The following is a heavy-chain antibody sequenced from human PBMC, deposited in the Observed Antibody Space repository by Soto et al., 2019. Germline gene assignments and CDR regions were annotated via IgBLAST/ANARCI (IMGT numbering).Heavy chain of an antibody. J-gene: IGHJ4*02. V-gene: IGHV1-69*02. D-gene: IGHD6-6*01. CDR2: IIPILGIA. CDR3: ASLGSSSDRGFDY. CDR1: GGTFSSYT. Sequence: GASVKVSCKASGGTFSSYTISWVRQAPGQGLEWMGRIIPILGIANYAQKFQGRVTITADKSTSTAYMELSSLRSEDTAVYYCASLGSSSDRGFDYWGQGTLVTVSS.